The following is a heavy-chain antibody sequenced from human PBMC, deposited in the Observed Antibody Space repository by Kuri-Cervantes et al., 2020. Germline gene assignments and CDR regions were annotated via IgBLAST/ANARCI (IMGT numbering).Heavy chain of an antibody. J-gene: IGHJ4*02. CDR1: DYTFSRYD. CDR3: AREEQWLVRSPFDY. D-gene: IGHD6-19*01. Sequence: ASVKVSCKAPDYTFSRYDVSWVRQVPGQGLEWMGWISAHNGNMNYAQRLQGRVTMTTDTSTSTAHMGLRSLRSEDTAVYYCAREEQWLVRSPFDYWGQGTLVTVSS. CDR2: ISAHNGNM. V-gene: IGHV1-18*01.